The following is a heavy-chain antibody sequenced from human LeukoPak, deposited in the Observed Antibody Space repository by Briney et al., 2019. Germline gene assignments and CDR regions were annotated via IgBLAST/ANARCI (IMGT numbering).Heavy chain of an antibody. D-gene: IGHD5-24*01. Sequence: GGSPRLSCAASGFTFSGYSMNWVRQAPGKGLQWVSSVSSPSRSTYYADSVKGRFTISRDNAKNSLYLQMNSLRTDDTAVYFCARFGRDGYNSIDYWGQGTLVTVSS. CDR2: VSSPSRST. CDR3: ARFGRDGYNSIDY. V-gene: IGHV3-21*01. CDR1: GFTFSGYS. J-gene: IGHJ4*02.